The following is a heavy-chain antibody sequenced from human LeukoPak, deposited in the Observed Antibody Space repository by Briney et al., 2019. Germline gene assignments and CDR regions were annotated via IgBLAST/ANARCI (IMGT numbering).Heavy chain of an antibody. CDR2: ISGSDNTI. V-gene: IGHV3-11*01. CDR1: GFTFSDHY. J-gene: IGHJ4*02. CDR3: ANTYGSGTY. Sequence: GGSLRLSCAASGFTFSDHYMSWIRQAPGKGLEWVSYISGSDNTIYYADSVKGRFTISRDNSKNTLYLQMNSLRAEDTAVYYCANTYGSGTYWGQGTLVTVSS. D-gene: IGHD3-10*01.